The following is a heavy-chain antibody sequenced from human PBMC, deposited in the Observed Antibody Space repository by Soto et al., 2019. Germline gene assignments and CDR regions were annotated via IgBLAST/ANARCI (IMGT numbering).Heavy chain of an antibody. Sequence: EVQLVESGGGLVQPGGSLRLSCAASGFTFSSYSMNWVRQAPGKGLEWVSYISSSSSTIYYADSVKGRFTISRDNAKNSLYLQMNSVRDEDTAVYYCARSGDSYDSSGYYYWGQGTLVTVSS. J-gene: IGHJ4*02. D-gene: IGHD3-22*01. CDR3: ARSGDSYDSSGYYY. CDR1: GFTFSSYS. CDR2: ISSSSSTI. V-gene: IGHV3-48*02.